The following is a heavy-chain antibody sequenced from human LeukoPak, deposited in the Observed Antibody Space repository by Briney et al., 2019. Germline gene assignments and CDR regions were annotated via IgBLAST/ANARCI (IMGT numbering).Heavy chain of an antibody. CDR3: ARERERFLNL. J-gene: IGHJ5*02. D-gene: IGHD3-3*01. CDR1: GFSFSSFG. Sequence: GGSLRLSYVASGFSFSSFGMHWVRQAPGKGLEWVAVISYDGSNRYYADSVKGRFTISRDNSKNTLYLQMNNLRTEDTAIYYCARERERFLNLWGQGTLVTVSS. CDR2: ISYDGSNR. V-gene: IGHV3-30*03.